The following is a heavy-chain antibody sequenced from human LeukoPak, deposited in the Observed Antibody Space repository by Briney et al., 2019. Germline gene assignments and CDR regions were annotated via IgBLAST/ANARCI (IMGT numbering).Heavy chain of an antibody. CDR1: GFTFSSYA. Sequence: PGGSLRLSCAASGFTFSSYAMSWVRQAPGKGLEWVSAISGSGGSTYYADSVKGRFTISRDNSKNTLYLQMNSLRAEDTAVYYCAKDQGGGSWMATSVDYWGQGTLVTVSS. J-gene: IGHJ4*02. D-gene: IGHD2-15*01. CDR3: AKDQGGGSWMATSVDY. V-gene: IGHV3-23*01. CDR2: ISGSGGST.